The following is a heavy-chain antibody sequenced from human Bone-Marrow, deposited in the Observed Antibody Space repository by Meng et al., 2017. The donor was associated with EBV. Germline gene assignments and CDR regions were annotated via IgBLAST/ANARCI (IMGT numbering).Heavy chain of an antibody. J-gene: IGHJ4*02. CDR1: GGTFNSDA. CDR3: ASESGRGFTPDY. CDR2: LIPMSGAP. D-gene: IGHD3-10*01. V-gene: IGHV1-69*01. Sequence: QVQGVQSGAEVKKPGSSGKVSCWTSGGTFNSDAVSWVRQAPGQGLEWMGGLIPMSGAPHYAQKFQGRVTITADESTSTHYMDLSNLRSDDTAMYYCASESGRGFTPDYWGQGTLVTVSS.